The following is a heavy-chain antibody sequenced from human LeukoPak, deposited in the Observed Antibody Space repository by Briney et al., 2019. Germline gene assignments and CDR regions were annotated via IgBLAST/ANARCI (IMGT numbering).Heavy chain of an antibody. CDR3: ARRGNGDYVRVFVS. Sequence: GGSLRLSCTASGFTFTNYAMTWVRQAPGKGLEWVSSITGGGTFTSHADSVKGRFTISRDNSKSTLYLHMNSLRAEDTAVYYCARRGNGDYVRVFVSWGQGSLVTVSS. CDR2: ITGGGTFT. D-gene: IGHD4-17*01. V-gene: IGHV3-23*01. J-gene: IGHJ5*01. CDR1: GFTFTNYA.